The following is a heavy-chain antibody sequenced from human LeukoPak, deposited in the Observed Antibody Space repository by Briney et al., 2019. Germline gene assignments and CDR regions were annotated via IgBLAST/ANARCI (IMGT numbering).Heavy chain of an antibody. J-gene: IGHJ6*03. D-gene: IGHD5-12*01. Sequence: ASVNVSCQVSGHTFTGYYMHWVRQAPGPGVGGMGGINPKSGGTNDAQKFQGRVTMTRDTSISTAYMELSRLRSDDTAVYYCARDHIVATTDYYYYYMDVWGKGTTVTVSS. V-gene: IGHV1-2*02. CDR3: ARDHIVATTDYYYYYMDV. CDR1: GHTFTGYY. CDR2: INPKSGGT.